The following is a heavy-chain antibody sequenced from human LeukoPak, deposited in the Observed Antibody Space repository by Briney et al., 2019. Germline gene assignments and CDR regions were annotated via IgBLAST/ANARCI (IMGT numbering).Heavy chain of an antibody. D-gene: IGHD3-22*01. CDR2: ITSSGSTI. Sequence: GGSLRLSCAASGFTFSDYYMSWIRQAPGKGLEWVSYITSSGSTIYYADSVKGRFTISRDNAKNSLYLQMNSLRAEDTAVYYCARPYHYYYDSSGYIWGHGTLVTVSS. CDR1: GFTFSDYY. CDR3: ARPYHYYYDSSGYI. J-gene: IGHJ4*01. V-gene: IGHV3-11*01.